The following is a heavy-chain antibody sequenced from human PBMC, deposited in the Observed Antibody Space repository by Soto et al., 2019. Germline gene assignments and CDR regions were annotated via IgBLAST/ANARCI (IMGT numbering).Heavy chain of an antibody. V-gene: IGHV2-5*02. CDR1: GFSLSTSGVG. CDR2: IYWDDDK. CDR3: AHFSREFHLRLSHYWFDY. J-gene: IGHJ4*02. D-gene: IGHD3-10*01. Sequence: QITLKESGPTLVKPTQTLTLTCTFSGFSLSTSGVGVGWIRQPPGKALEWLALIYWDDDKRYSPSLKSTLTIAKDISKNQVVLTMTNMGPVDTATYYCAHFSREFHLRLSHYWFDYWGQGTLVTVSS.